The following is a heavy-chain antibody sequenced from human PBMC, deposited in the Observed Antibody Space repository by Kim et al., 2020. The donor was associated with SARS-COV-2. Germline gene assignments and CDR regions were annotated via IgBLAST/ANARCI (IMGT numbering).Heavy chain of an antibody. CDR2: IYSGGSST. CDR1: GFTFSSYA. Sequence: GSLRLSCAASGFTFSSYAMSWVRQAPGKGLEWVSVIYSGGSSTYYADSVKGRFTISRDNSKNTLYLQMNSLRAEDTAVYYCAKVGDYGDYAGENYYYYGMDVWGQGTTVTVSS. V-gene: IGHV3-23*03. CDR3: AKVGDYGDYAGENYYYYGMDV. J-gene: IGHJ6*02. D-gene: IGHD4-17*01.